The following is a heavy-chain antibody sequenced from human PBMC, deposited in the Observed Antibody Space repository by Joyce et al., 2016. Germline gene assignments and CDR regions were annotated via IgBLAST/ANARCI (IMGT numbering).Heavy chain of an antibody. CDR1: GSSIYSAGYY. CDR3: ARGSGTSSRNWFDS. Sequence: QVQLQESGPGLVKPSQTLSLTCTVSGSSIYSAGYYWSWIRQHPVKGLEWVGYVDYSGSTCYNPSLESRVNISIDSSKMHFSLKLSSVTAADTAVYFCARGSGTSSRNWFDSWGQGTLVTVSS. CDR2: VDYSGST. V-gene: IGHV4-31*03. J-gene: IGHJ5*01.